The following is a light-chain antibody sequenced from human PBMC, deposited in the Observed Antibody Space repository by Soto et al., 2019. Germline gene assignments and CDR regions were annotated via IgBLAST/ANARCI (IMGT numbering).Light chain of an antibody. Sequence: EIVMTQSPATLSVSPGERATLSCRASQSVSSSYLAWYQQKPGQAPRLLIYGASSRATGIPDRFSGSGSGTDFTLTISRLEPEDFAVYYCQAFGRTFGQGTKVDIK. J-gene: IGKJ1*01. CDR2: GAS. CDR3: QAFGRT. V-gene: IGKV3-20*01. CDR1: QSVSSSY.